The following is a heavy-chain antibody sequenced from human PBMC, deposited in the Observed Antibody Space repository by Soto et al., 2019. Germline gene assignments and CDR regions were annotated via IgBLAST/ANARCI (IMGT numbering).Heavy chain of an antibody. Sequence: SVKVSCKASGGTFSSYAISWVRQAPGQGLEWMGGIIPIFGTANYAQKFQGRVTITADESTSTAYMERSSLRSEDTAVYYCARVGGYSYGYDYWGQGTLVTVSS. CDR2: IIPIFGTA. D-gene: IGHD5-18*01. CDR1: GGTFSSYA. CDR3: ARVGGYSYGYDY. V-gene: IGHV1-69*13. J-gene: IGHJ4*02.